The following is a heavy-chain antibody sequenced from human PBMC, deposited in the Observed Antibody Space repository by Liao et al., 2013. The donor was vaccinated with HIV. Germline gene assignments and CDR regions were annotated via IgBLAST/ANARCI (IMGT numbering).Heavy chain of an antibody. CDR3: ARGLWTSHVFDV. V-gene: IGHV4-30-4*08. J-gene: IGHJ3*01. D-gene: IGHD4/OR15-4a*01. Sequence: QLQLQESGPGLVKPSETLSLTCTVSVDSIGSSVYYWAWIRQPPGKGLEWIGYIFYSGTTNYSPSLRSRLALSIDTSKNYFSLRLKSLTAADTAVYFCARGLWTSHVFDVWGQGTTVTVSS. CDR2: IFYSGTT. CDR1: VDSIGSSVYY.